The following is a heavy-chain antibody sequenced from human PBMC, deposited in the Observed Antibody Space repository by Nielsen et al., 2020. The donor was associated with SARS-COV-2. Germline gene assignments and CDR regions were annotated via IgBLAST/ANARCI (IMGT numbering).Heavy chain of an antibody. Sequence: ASVKVSCKASGYTATDYFVHWVRQAPGQGLEWMGRISPNRGATNYAQTFQGRVTMSRDTSISTAYMEMDRLTFDDTAVYYCARDRGSSWSNHFDPWGQGTQVTVSS. V-gene: IGHV1-2*06. D-gene: IGHD6-13*01. J-gene: IGHJ5*02. CDR1: GYTATDYF. CDR2: ISPNRGAT. CDR3: ARDRGSSWSNHFDP.